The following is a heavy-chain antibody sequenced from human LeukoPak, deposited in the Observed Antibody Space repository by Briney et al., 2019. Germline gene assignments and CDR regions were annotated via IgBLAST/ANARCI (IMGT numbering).Heavy chain of an antibody. Sequence: SETLSLTCAVYGGSFSGYYWSWIRQSPGKGLEWIGEITYSGSTNSNPTLESRLTISQDISKNRFSLKLSSVTAADTAVYYCARYYDVLTGYYTFDYWGQGTLVTVSS. CDR2: ITYSGST. V-gene: IGHV4-34*01. D-gene: IGHD3-9*01. J-gene: IGHJ4*02. CDR1: GGSFSGYY. CDR3: ARYYDVLTGYYTFDY.